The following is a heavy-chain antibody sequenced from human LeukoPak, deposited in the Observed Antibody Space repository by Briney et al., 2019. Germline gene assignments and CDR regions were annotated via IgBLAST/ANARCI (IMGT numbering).Heavy chain of an antibody. CDR1: GFTFSSYG. CDR3: AKDEMSTFYGDYVDY. J-gene: IGHJ4*02. Sequence: GGSLRLSCAASGFTFSSYGMHWVRQAPGKGLEWVAVISYDGSNKYYADSVKGRFTISRDNSKNTLYLQMNSLRAEDTAVYYCAKDEMSTFYGDYVDYWGQGTLVTVSS. V-gene: IGHV3-30*18. D-gene: IGHD4-17*01. CDR2: ISYDGSNK.